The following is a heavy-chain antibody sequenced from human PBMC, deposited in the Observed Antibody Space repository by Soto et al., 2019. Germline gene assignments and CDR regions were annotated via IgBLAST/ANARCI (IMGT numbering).Heavy chain of an antibody. D-gene: IGHD3-22*01. CDR1: GFTLSSYA. CDR2: ISGSGGST. Sequence: PGGSLRLSCAASGFTLSSYAMSWVRQAPGKGLEWVSAISGSGGSTYYADSVKGRFTISRDNSKNTLYLQMNSLRAEDTAVYYCAKDALTYYYDSSGYYPFDYWGQGTLVTVSS. CDR3: AKDALTYYYDSSGYYPFDY. J-gene: IGHJ4*02. V-gene: IGHV3-23*01.